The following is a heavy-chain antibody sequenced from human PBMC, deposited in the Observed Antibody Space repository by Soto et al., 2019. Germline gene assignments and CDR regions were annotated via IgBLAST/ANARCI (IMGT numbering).Heavy chain of an antibody. CDR3: AAKSGFPESFDY. CDR1: GGTFRSFA. CDR2: IIPIFVTS. Sequence: QVQLVQSGAEVKKPGSSVKVSCKASGGTFRSFAFNWVRQAPGQGLEWMAGIIPIFVTSNYAQKFQGRVTISADESNSTFYMELTSLTSEDTAVYFGAAKSGFPESFDYWGQGTLVTVSS. D-gene: IGHD3-3*01. V-gene: IGHV1-69*01. J-gene: IGHJ4*02.